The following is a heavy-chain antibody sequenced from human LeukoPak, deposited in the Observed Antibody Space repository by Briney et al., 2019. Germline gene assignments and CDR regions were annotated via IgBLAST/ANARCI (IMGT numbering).Heavy chain of an antibody. J-gene: IGHJ4*02. Sequence: PSETLSLTCTVSGGSISSYYWSWIRQPPGKGLEWIGYIYYSGNTNYNPSLKSRVTISVDTSKNQFSLTLSSVTAADTAVYYCARASGSYYSSYFNYWGQGTLVTVSS. CDR3: ARASGSYYSSYFNY. D-gene: IGHD3-10*01. CDR2: IYYSGNT. CDR1: GGSISSYY. V-gene: IGHV4-59*01.